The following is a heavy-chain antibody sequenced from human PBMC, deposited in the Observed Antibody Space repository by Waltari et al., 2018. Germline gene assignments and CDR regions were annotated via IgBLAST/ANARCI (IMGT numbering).Heavy chain of an antibody. D-gene: IGHD4-17*01. V-gene: IGHV3-30*02. CDR1: GFTFRSSG. J-gene: IGHJ5*02. Sequence: QGQLVESGGGVVQPGGSRRLSCAASGFTFRSSGHHWVRQAPGKGLEWVAFIRYDGSNTYYADSVKGRFTISRDNSKNTLYLQMNSLRAEDPAVYYCAKDRRGPTTVTTGWFDPWGQGTLVTVSS. CDR3: AKDRRGPTTVTTGWFDP. CDR2: IRYDGSNT.